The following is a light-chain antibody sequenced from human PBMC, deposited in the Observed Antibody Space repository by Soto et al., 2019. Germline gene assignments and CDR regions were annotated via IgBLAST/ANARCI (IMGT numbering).Light chain of an antibody. Sequence: QSVLTQPPSASGSPGQSVAISCTGTSSDTSAYNYVSWYQQHPGKAPKLLIFEAGKRPSGVPDRFSGSKSGNTASLTVSGLLAEDEAVYYCSSYADNTVVFGGGTQLTVL. V-gene: IGLV2-8*01. CDR3: SSYADNTVV. CDR1: SSDTSAYNY. CDR2: EAG. J-gene: IGLJ2*01.